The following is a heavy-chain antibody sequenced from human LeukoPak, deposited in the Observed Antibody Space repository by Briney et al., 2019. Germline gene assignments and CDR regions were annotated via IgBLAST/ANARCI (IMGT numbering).Heavy chain of an antibody. J-gene: IGHJ4*02. CDR3: ASDDNTGSSAY. CDR1: GFTFSNFW. D-gene: IGHD3-22*01. CDR2: IKQDGSEK. Sequence: GGSLRLSCAASGFTFSNFWMSWVRQAPGKGLEWVANIKQDGSEKYYVDSVKGRFTISRDNAKNSLYLQMSSLRGDDTALYYCASDDNTGSSAYWGQGPLVTVSS. V-gene: IGHV3-7*01.